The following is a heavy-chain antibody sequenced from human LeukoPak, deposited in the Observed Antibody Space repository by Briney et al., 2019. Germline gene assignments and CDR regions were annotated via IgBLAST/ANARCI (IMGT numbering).Heavy chain of an antibody. Sequence: PGGSLRLSXAASGFTFSSYEMNWVRQAPGKGMEWVSYISSSGSTIYYADSVKGRFTISRDNAKNSLYLQMNSLRAEDTAVYYCARGGSIAAAGIAFDIWGQGTMVTVSS. CDR2: ISSSGSTI. J-gene: IGHJ3*02. D-gene: IGHD6-13*01. CDR3: ARGGSIAAAGIAFDI. V-gene: IGHV3-48*03. CDR1: GFTFSSYE.